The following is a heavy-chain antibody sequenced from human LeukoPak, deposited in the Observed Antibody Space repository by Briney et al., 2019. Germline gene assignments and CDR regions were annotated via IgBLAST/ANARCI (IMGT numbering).Heavy chain of an antibody. CDR2: IYHSGGP. CDR3: ARVPMEGPYGTRYYYYYGMDV. Sequence: SETLSLTCDVSGGSISSSNWWSWVRQPPGKGLEWIGEIYHSGGPNYNPSLKSRVTISVDKSKNQFSLNLNSVTAADTAVYYCARVPMEGPYGTRYYYYYGMDVWGQGTTVTVSS. CDR1: GGSISSSNW. J-gene: IGHJ6*02. V-gene: IGHV4/OR15-8*01. D-gene: IGHD4-17*01.